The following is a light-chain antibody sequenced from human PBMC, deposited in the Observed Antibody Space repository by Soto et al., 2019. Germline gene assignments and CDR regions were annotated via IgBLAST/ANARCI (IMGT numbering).Light chain of an antibody. CDR3: MQSAQLPLT. J-gene: IGKJ4*01. V-gene: IGKV2D-29*01. CDR1: QSLLHTDGKTY. Sequence: DVVMTQTPISLSVTPGQPASISCESSQSLLHTDGKTYLYWYLQKPGQPPHILIYEVSNLFSGVTDRFSGSGSVTYFTLKISRVEAEDVGVYYCMQSAQLPLTVGGGTEVEIK. CDR2: EVS.